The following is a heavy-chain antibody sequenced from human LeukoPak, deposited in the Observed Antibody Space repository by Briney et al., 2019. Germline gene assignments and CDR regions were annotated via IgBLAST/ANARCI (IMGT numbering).Heavy chain of an antibody. CDR2: IKTDGSIT. Sequence: AESLTLSCAASGFGFSNFWMHWVRQAPGKGLEWVSRIKTDGSITAYAHSVKGRFTISRDNAKNTLYLHMNSLKGEDPATYFCTREADPAFSASSSPDFWGQGNPVTVS. CDR1: GFGFSNFW. V-gene: IGHV3-74*01. D-gene: IGHD6-6*01. J-gene: IGHJ4*02. CDR3: TREADPAFSASSSPDF.